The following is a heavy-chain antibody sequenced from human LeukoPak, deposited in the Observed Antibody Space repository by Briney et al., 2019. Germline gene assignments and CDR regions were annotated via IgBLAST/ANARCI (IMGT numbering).Heavy chain of an antibody. CDR3: AKDTTAWWYHRAYMNV. Sequence: GSLRLSCAASGFSLSTYALSWVRQAPGGGLEWVAAISGSGDKTYHADSVKGRFTISKDNSENRLSLQMDSLRAEDTAIYFCAKDTTAWWYHRAYMNVWGKGTTVTVSS. V-gene: IGHV3-23*01. J-gene: IGHJ6*03. D-gene: IGHD2-15*01. CDR2: ISGSGDKT. CDR1: GFSLSTYA.